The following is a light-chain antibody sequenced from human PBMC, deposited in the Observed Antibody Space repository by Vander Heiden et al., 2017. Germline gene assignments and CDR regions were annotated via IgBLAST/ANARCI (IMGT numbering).Light chain of an antibody. CDR2: RNN. CDR3: AAWDDSLNGPV. J-gene: IGLJ3*02. CDR1: SSNIGSNT. V-gene: IGLV1-44*01. Sequence: HSVLTQPPSASGTPGQRVTISCSGSSSNIGSNTVNWYQQLPGTAPKLLIYRNNQRPSGVPDRFSGSKSGTSASLGISGLQSEDEADYYGAAWDDSLNGPVFGGGTKLTVL.